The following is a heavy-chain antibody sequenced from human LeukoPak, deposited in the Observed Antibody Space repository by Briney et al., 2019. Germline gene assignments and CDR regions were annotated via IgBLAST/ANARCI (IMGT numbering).Heavy chain of an antibody. CDR1: GFTFSTYW. CDR3: ARDRYYDVWSGYYPPPRHLES. Sequence: GGSLRLSCAASGFTFSTYWMSWVRQAPGNGLEWVANIKEDGNGKYYVDSVKGRFTISRDNAKNSLYLQMNSLRAEDTAVYYCARDRYYDVWSGYYPPPRHLESWGQGTLVTVSS. J-gene: IGHJ4*02. D-gene: IGHD3-3*01. V-gene: IGHV3-7*01. CDR2: IKEDGNGK.